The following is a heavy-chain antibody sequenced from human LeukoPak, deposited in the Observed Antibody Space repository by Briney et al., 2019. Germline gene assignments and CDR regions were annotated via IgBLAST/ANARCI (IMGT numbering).Heavy chain of an antibody. CDR1: GFTFSSYS. V-gene: IGHV3-21*01. D-gene: IGHD5-12*01. J-gene: IGHJ4*02. CDR2: ISSSSSYI. Sequence: GGSLRLSCAASGFTFSSYSMNWVRRAPGKGLEWVSSISSSSSYIYYADSVKGRFTISRDNAKNSLYLQMNSLRAEDTAVYYCARDIGGYGGFDYWGQGTLVTVSS. CDR3: ARDIGGYGGFDY.